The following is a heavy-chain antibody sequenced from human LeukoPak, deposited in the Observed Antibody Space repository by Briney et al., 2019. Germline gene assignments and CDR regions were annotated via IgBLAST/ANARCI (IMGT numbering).Heavy chain of an antibody. Sequence: GASVKVSCKASGYTFTSYYIHWVRQAPGQGLEWMGVINPSGDSTNYAQKFQGRVTMTRDTSTSTVHMELSSLRSEDTAVYYCARSGTIFGVVTLWGQGTLVTVSS. V-gene: IGHV1-46*01. CDR1: GYTFTSYY. J-gene: IGHJ4*02. CDR3: ARSGTIFGVVTL. CDR2: INPSGDST. D-gene: IGHD3-3*01.